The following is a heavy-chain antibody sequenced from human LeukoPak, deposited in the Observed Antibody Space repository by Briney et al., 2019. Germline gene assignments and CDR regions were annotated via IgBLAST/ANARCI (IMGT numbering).Heavy chain of an antibody. V-gene: IGHV4-39*07. CDR2: IYFSGST. Sequence: SETLSLTCSVSGGSISSNNYYWGWIRQPPGKGLEWIGTIYFSGSTYYNPSLKSRVTISVDTSKNQFSLKLSSMTAADTAVYYCARASARPVVVVAATPWGYYYGMDVWGQGTTVTVSS. CDR1: GGSISSNNYY. J-gene: IGHJ6*02. CDR3: ARASARPVVVVAATPWGYYYGMDV. D-gene: IGHD2-15*01.